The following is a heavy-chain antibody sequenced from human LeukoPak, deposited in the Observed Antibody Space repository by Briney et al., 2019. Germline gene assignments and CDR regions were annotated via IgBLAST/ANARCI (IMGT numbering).Heavy chain of an antibody. J-gene: IGHJ4*02. CDR3: AREYVDTAMVTH. CDR2: IYSGGST. D-gene: IGHD5-18*01. Sequence: GGSLRLSCAASGFTFSNYWMGWVRQAPGKGLEWVSVIYSGGSTYYADSVKGRFTISRDNSKNTLYLQMNSLRAEDTAVYYCAREYVDTAMVTHWGQGTLVTVSS. CDR1: GFTFSNYW. V-gene: IGHV3-53*01.